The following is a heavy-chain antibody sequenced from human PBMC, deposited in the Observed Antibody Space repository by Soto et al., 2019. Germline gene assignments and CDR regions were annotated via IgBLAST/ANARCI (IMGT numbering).Heavy chain of an antibody. V-gene: IGHV3-23*01. J-gene: IGHJ3*02. CDR1: GFTFSEYA. CDR3: AKGSINRNGIYDPFDI. CDR2: IGGDGSRP. D-gene: IGHD3-3*02. Sequence: EAQLLESGGGLVQPGGSLRLSCAASGFTFSEYAMSWVRQAPGRGLEWVSAIGGDGSRPDYVDSVKGRFTVSRDNSRSTLYLQMDSQGAEDTAVYYCAKGSINRNGIYDPFDIWGQGTMVTVSS.